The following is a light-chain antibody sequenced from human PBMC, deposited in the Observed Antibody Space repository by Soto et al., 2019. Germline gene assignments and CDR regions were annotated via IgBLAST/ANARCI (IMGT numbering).Light chain of an antibody. J-gene: IGKJ1*01. CDR3: QQYDMSPWT. Sequence: EIVLTQSPATLSLSPGERATLSCRASQSVSSNFLAWYQHKPGQAPRLLIYDSSSRATGIPDRFSGSGSGTEFTLSILSLAPEDFAVYYCQQYDMSPWTFGQGTTVDIK. V-gene: IGKV3-20*01. CDR1: QSVSSNF. CDR2: DSS.